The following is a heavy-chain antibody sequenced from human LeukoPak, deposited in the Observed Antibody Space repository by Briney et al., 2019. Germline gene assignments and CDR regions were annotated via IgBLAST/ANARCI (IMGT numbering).Heavy chain of an antibody. CDR3: TRRDTTMVSFDY. J-gene: IGHJ4*02. V-gene: IGHV1-2*02. CDR1: GYTFTDYF. CDR2: INPNSGGT. Sequence: ASVTLSCKASGYTFTDYFFHWVRQAPGQGLEWMGWINPNSGGTKYAQKFQGRVTVTRDTSINTTYMELRSLRSDDTAVYYCTRRDTTMVSFDYWGQ. D-gene: IGHD5-18*01.